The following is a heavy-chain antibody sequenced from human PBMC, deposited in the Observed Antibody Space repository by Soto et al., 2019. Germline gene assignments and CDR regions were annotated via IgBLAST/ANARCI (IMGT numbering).Heavy chain of an antibody. CDR2: IYYSGST. V-gene: IGHV4-30-4*01. CDR3: ASYDSSGSFDY. J-gene: IGHJ4*02. Sequence: SETLSLTCTVSGGSISSGDYYWSWIRQPPGKGLEWIGYIYYSGSTYYNPSLKSRVTISVDTSRNQFSLKLSSVTAADTAVYYCASYDSSGSFDYWGQGTLVTVSS. CDR1: GGSISSGDYY. D-gene: IGHD3-22*01.